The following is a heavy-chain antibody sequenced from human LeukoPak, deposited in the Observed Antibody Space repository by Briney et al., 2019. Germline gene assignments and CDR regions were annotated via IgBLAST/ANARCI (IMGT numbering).Heavy chain of an antibody. D-gene: IGHD3-22*01. Sequence: ASVKVSCKASGYTFTGYYMHWVRQAPGQGLEWMGWINPNSGGTNYAQKFQGRVTMTRDTSISTAYMELSRLRSDDTAVYYCARDSNGGYYYDSSGFYYYGMDVWGQGTTVTVSS. CDR2: INPNSGGT. J-gene: IGHJ6*02. CDR1: GYTFTGYY. V-gene: IGHV1-2*02. CDR3: ARDSNGGYYYDSSGFYYYGMDV.